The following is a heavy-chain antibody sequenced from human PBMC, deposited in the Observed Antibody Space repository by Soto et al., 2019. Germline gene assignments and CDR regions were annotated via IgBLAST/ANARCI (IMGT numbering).Heavy chain of an antibody. D-gene: IGHD6-13*01. V-gene: IGHV1-69*12. CDR2: IIPIFGTA. CDR1: GGTFSSYA. Sequence: QVQLVQSGAEVKKPGSSVKVSCKASGGTFSSYAISWVRQAPGQGLEWIGGIIPIFGTANYAQKFQGRVTITADESTSTAYMELSSLRSEDTAVYYCARGYGIAAAATNWFDPWGQGTLVTVSS. CDR3: ARGYGIAAAATNWFDP. J-gene: IGHJ5*02.